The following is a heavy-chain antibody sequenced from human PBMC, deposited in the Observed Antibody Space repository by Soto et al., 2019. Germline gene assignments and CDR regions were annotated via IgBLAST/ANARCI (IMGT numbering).Heavy chain of an antibody. V-gene: IGHV1-24*01. CDR3: YTAMEISFDY. J-gene: IGHJ4*02. CDR1: GYTLTELS. Sequence: ASVKVSCKVSGYTLTELSMHWVRQAPGKGLEWMGGFDPEDGETIYAQKFQGRVTMTEDTSTDTAYMELSSLRSEGTAVYYCYTAMEISFDYWGQGTLVTVSS. CDR2: FDPEDGET. D-gene: IGHD3-10*01.